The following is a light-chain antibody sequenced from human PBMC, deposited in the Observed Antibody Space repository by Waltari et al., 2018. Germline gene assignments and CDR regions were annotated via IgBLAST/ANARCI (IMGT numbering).Light chain of an antibody. V-gene: IGLV3-21*02. CDR2: DDG. J-gene: IGLJ2*01. CDR1: NIGSES. Sequence: SYVLTQPPSVSVAPGQTATITCGGTNIGSESVHWYQQKPGQAPVLVIYDDGDRPSGIPERFSGSNSGNTATLTISRVEAGDEADYYCQVCNNSRDHVIFAGGTKLTVL. CDR3: QVCNNSRDHVI.